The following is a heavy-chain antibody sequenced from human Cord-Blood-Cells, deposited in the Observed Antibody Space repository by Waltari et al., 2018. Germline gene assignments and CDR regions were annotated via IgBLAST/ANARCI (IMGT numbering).Heavy chain of an antibody. CDR3: AKVWGSGSYYNPFDY. V-gene: IGHV3-23*01. CDR1: GFTFSRDA. J-gene: IGHJ4*02. Sequence: EVQLLEYGGGLVQPGGSLRLSCGASGFTFSRDAISWVRQAPGKGLEWVSAISGSGGSTYYADSVKGQFTISRDNSKNTLYLQMNSLRAEDTAVYYCAKVWGSGSYYNPFDYWGQGTLVTVSS. CDR2: ISGSGGST. D-gene: IGHD3-10*01.